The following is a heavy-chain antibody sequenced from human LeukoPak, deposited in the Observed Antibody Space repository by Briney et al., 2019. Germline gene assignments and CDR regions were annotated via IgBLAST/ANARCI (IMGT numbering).Heavy chain of an antibody. Sequence: GGSLRLSCVSSGFTFSTHWMSWVRQVPGKGLEWVANIKEDGSAKYYVDSVKGRFTISRDNAKKSLYLQMDSLRAEDSAVYYCASGYLDDFWSGHFWGQGTQVTVSS. CDR3: ASGYLDDFWSGHF. J-gene: IGHJ4*02. CDR2: IKEDGSAK. CDR1: GFTFSTHW. D-gene: IGHD3-3*01. V-gene: IGHV3-7*01.